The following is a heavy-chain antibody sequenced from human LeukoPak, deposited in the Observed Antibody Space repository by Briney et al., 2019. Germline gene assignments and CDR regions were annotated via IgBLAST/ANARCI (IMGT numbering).Heavy chain of an antibody. V-gene: IGHV3-23*01. CDR1: GFTFSSHA. CDR3: AKNLRSMPPLPLDY. CDR2: ISGSGGTT. Sequence: PGGSLRLPCAGSGFTFSSHAMSWVRQAPGKGLEWVLAISGSGGTTYYADSVKDRFTISRDNSKKTVFLQMSSLRAEDTAVYYCAKNLRSMPPLPLDYWGQGTLVTVSS. D-gene: IGHD2-2*01. J-gene: IGHJ4*02.